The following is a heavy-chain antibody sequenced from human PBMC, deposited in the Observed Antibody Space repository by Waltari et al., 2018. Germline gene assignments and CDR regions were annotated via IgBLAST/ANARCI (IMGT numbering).Heavy chain of an antibody. D-gene: IGHD3-10*01. CDR1: GFPFSNYW. Sequence: VQLVESGGDLVQPGGSLRLSCATSGFPFSNYWMTWVRQAPGKGLELVATLKEDGSETYYIDSVKGRFIISRDNAKNSVYLQLTSLRVEDTAVYYCAVGGVLSNSWGQGTRVTVSS. CDR3: AVGGVLSNS. V-gene: IGHV3-7*01. J-gene: IGHJ4*02. CDR2: LKEDGSET.